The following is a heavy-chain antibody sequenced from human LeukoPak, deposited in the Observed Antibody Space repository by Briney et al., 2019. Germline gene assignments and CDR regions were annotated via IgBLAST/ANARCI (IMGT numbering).Heavy chain of an antibody. CDR3: AKDYIVGATSAFDI. V-gene: IGHV3-9*01. Sequence: GRSLRLSCAASGFTFYDYAMHWVRQAPGKGREWVSGISWNSGSIGYADSVKGRFTISRDNAKNSLYLQMNSLRAEDTALYYCAKDYIVGATSAFDIWGQGTMVTVSS. CDR2: ISWNSGSI. D-gene: IGHD1-26*01. CDR1: GFTFYDYA. J-gene: IGHJ3*02.